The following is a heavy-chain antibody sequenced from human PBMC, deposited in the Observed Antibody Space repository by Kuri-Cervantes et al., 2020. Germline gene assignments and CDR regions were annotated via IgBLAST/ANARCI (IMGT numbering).Heavy chain of an antibody. CDR1: GDSVSSKRVA. CDR3: ARDVVVTDSDAFDI. V-gene: IGHV6-1*01. CDR2: TYYRSKWKN. J-gene: IGHJ3*02. D-gene: IGHD2-21*02. Sequence: SETLSLTCVISGDSVSSKRVAWNWIRQSPSRGLEWLGRTYYRSKWKNDYAVAVKSRITINPDTSKNQLSLQLNSVTPEDTAVYYCARDVVVTDSDAFDIWGQGTMVTVSS.